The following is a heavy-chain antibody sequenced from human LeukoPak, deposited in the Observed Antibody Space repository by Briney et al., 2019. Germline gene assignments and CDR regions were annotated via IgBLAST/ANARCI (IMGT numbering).Heavy chain of an antibody. CDR3: AKEGHDYGDYYYYGMDV. CDR1: GFTFSSYG. V-gene: IGHV3-30*18. Sequence: PGRYLRLSCAASGFTFSSYGMHWVRQAPGKGLEWVAVISYDGSNKYYADSVKGRFTISRDNSKNTPYLQMNSLRAEDTAVYYCAKEGHDYGDYYYYGMDVWGKGTTVTVSS. D-gene: IGHD4-17*01. J-gene: IGHJ6*04. CDR2: ISYDGSNK.